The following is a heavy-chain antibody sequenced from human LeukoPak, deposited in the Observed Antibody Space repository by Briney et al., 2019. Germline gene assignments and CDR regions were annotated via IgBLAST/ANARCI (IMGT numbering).Heavy chain of an antibody. CDR3: ARDEAIFGAGYYYGMDV. V-gene: IGHV4-31*03. CDR2: INYSGST. J-gene: IGHJ6*02. Sequence: SETLSLTCTVSGASINSGGHYWSWICQHPGKGLEWIGYINYSGSTYYNPSLKSRVTISVDTSKNQFSLKLSSVTAADTAVYYCARDEAIFGAGYYYGMDVWGQGTTVTVPS. D-gene: IGHD3-3*01. CDR1: GASINSGGHY.